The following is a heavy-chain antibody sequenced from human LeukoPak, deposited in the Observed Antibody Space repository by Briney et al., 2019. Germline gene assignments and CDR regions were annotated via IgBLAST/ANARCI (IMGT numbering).Heavy chain of an antibody. V-gene: IGHV1-18*01. CDR1: GYPFYTYG. J-gene: IGHJ4*02. CDR2: ISVYNGNT. D-gene: IGHD3-10*01. Sequence: ASVKVSCKASGYPFYTYGISWVRQAPGQGLEWMGWISVYNGNTNYAQKLQGRLTLTTDTSTSSAYMELRSLRSDDTAMYYCARAKYGSGSYSHFDYWGQGTLVIVSS. CDR3: ARAKYGSGSYSHFDY.